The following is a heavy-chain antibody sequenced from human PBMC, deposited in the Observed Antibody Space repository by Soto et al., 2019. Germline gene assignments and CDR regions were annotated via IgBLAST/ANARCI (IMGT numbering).Heavy chain of an antibody. CDR3: ARDRCSNYFTCGFDP. CDR1: GYTFTGYY. Sequence: ASVKVSCKASGYTFTGYYMHWVRQAPGQGLEWMGWINPNSGGTNYAQKFQGRVTMTRDTSISTAYMELSRLRSDDTAVYYCARDRCSNYFTCGFDPWGQGTLVTVSS. V-gene: IGHV1-2*02. J-gene: IGHJ5*02. D-gene: IGHD4-4*01. CDR2: INPNSGGT.